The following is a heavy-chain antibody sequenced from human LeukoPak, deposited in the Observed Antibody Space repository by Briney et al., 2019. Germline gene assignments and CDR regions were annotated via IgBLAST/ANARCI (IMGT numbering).Heavy chain of an antibody. Sequence: GGSLRLSCAASGFTFNSYSMNWVRQAPGKGLEWVSSISGSNSYIYYADSMKGRFTISRDNAKNSLYLQMNSLRAEDTALYYCVREHYNYYMDVWGKGTTVTVSS. CDR1: GFTFNSYS. CDR2: ISGSNSYI. CDR3: VREHYNYYMDV. J-gene: IGHJ6*03. V-gene: IGHV3-21*04.